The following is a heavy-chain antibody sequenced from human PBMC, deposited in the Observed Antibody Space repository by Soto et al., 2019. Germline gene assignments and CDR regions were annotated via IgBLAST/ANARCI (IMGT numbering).Heavy chain of an antibody. J-gene: IGHJ4*02. CDR2: LYYSGST. CDR1: GGSISSGDYY. D-gene: IGHD6-13*01. V-gene: IGHV4-30-4*01. Sequence: QVQLQESGPGLVKPSQTLSLTCTTSGGSISSGDYYWSWIRQPPGKGLEWIGYLYYSGSTYYNPSLKSRVTRSVDTSKTQFSLKVSSVTAADTAVYYCARLAIAAAGYYFDYWGQGTLVTVAS. CDR3: ARLAIAAAGYYFDY.